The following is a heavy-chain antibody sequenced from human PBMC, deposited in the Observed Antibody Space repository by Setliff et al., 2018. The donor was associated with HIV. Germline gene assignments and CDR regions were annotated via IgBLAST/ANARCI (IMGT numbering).Heavy chain of an antibody. V-gene: IGHV4-34*01. CDR3: ARDQAEYNFWSGYWGNYYYYMDV. J-gene: IGHJ6*03. CDR2: INHSGST. Sequence: ASETLSLTCAVYGGSFSGYYWSWIRQPPGKGLEWIGEINHSGSTNYNPSLKSRVTMSVDTSKNQFSLKLSSVTAADTAVYYCARDQAEYNFWSGYWGNYYYYMDVWGKGTTVTVSS. D-gene: IGHD3-3*01. CDR1: GGSFSGYY.